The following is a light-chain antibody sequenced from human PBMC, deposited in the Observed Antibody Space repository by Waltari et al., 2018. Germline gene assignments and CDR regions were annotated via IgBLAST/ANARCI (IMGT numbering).Light chain of an antibody. CDR3: LSYIRLPAT. J-gene: IGKJ1*01. V-gene: IGKV3-20*01. CDR2: DTY. CDR1: QSISKY. Sequence: EIVLTQSPGTLSLSPGERATLPCRASQSISKYLVWYQQRLGQAPRLLIYDTYIRATGIPDRFSGSGSGTDFSLTISSVEPEDFGVYYCLSYIRLPATFGQGTKVEIK.